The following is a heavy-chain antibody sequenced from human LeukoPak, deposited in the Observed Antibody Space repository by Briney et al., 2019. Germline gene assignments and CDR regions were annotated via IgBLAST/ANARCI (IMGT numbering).Heavy chain of an antibody. CDR2: IYYSGST. J-gene: IGHJ4*02. CDR1: GGSISSYY. CDR3: ARSNLRDFWSGYEQRYFDY. Sequence: PSETLSLTCTVSGGSISSYYWSLIRQPPWKGLEWIVYIYYSGSTNYNPSLKSRVTISVDTSKNQFSLKLSSVTAADTAVYYCARSNLRDFWSGYEQRYFDYWGQGTLVTVSS. V-gene: IGHV4-59*01. D-gene: IGHD3-3*01.